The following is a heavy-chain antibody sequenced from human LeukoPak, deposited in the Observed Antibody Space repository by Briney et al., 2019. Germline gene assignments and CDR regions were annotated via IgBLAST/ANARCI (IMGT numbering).Heavy chain of an antibody. V-gene: IGHV3-21*01. CDR1: GFTFSSYS. CDR2: ISTSSSYV. CDR3: ARGSAWELLSCDF. Sequence: GGSLRLSCAASGFTFSSYSMNWVRQAPGKGLEWVSSISTSSSYVYYADSVKGRFTISRDNAKNSLYLQMNSLRAEDTAVYYCARGSAWELLSCDFWGQGTVVTVSS. J-gene: IGHJ4*02. D-gene: IGHD1-26*01.